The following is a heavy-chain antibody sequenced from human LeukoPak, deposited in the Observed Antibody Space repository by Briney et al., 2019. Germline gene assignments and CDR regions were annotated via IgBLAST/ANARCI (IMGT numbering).Heavy chain of an antibody. Sequence: ASVTVSCKASGGTFSSHAISWVRQAPGQGLGWMGGIIPIFGTANYAQKFQGRVTITAVESMSTAYMELSSLRSEDTAVYYCARGWLAETTVVTPYNYWGQGTLVTVSS. CDR2: IIPIFGTA. CDR3: ARGWLAETTVVTPYNY. J-gene: IGHJ4*02. CDR1: GGTFSSHA. V-gene: IGHV1-69*13. D-gene: IGHD4-23*01.